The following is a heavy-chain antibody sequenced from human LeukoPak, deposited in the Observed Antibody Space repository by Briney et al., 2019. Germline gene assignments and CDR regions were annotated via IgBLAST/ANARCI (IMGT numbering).Heavy chain of an antibody. V-gene: IGHV1-46*01. CDR2: IKPSGGST. CDR1: GYTFTSYY. J-gene: IGHJ4*02. D-gene: IGHD3-22*01. Sequence: ASVKVSCKASGYTFTSYYMHWVRQAPGQGLEWMGIIKPSGGSTSYAQKLQGRVTMTTDTSTSTAYMELRSLRSDDTAVYYCARTPWDYYDSSGYLDYWGQGTLVTVSS. CDR3: ARTPWDYYDSSGYLDY.